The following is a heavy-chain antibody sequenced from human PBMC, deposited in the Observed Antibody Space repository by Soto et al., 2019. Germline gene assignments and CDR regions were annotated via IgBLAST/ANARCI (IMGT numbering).Heavy chain of an antibody. Sequence: SETLSLTCTVSGGSISSGGYYWSWIRQHPGKGLEWIGYIYYSGSTYYNPSLKSRVTISVDTSKNQFSLKLSSVTAADTAVYYCARDSEGSSPDYYYYGMDVWGQGTTVTVSS. J-gene: IGHJ6*02. V-gene: IGHV4-31*03. CDR2: IYYSGST. CDR3: ARDSEGSSPDYYYYGMDV. D-gene: IGHD6-13*01. CDR1: GGSISSGGYY.